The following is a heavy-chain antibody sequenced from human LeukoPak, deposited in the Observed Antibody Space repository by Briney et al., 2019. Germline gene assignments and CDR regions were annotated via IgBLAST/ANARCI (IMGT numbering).Heavy chain of an antibody. Sequence: PGGSLRLSCAASGFTFSSYAMSWVRQAPGKGLEWVSAISGSGGRTYYADSVKGRFTISRDNSKHTLYLQMNSLRAEDTAVYYCARGGYSYGYGGSYQVDYWGQGTLVTVSS. D-gene: IGHD5-18*01. CDR2: ISGSGGRT. J-gene: IGHJ4*02. V-gene: IGHV3-23*01. CDR3: ARGGYSYGYGGSYQVDY. CDR1: GFTFSSYA.